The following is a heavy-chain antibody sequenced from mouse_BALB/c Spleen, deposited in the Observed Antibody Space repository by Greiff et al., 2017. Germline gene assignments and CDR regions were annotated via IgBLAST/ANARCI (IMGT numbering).Heavy chain of an antibody. Sequence: EVKLQESGGGLVQPGGSLKLSCAASGFTFSSYGMSWVRQTPDKRLELVATINSNGGSTYYPASVKGRFTISRDNAKNTLYLQMSSLKSEDTAMYYCAREPQIYYYGSSPYYFDYWGQGTTLTVSS. J-gene: IGHJ2*01. CDR2: INSNGGST. D-gene: IGHD1-1*01. CDR1: GFTFSSYG. CDR3: AREPQIYYYGSSPYYFDY. V-gene: IGHV5-6-3*01.